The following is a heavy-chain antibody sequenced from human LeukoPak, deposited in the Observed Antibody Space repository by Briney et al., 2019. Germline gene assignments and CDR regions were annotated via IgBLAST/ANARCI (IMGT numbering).Heavy chain of an antibody. CDR1: GYTFTNFG. CDR3: ARDHSSSSQLFDY. J-gene: IGHJ4*02. CDR2: ISVYNGNT. Sequence: ASVKVSCKASGYTFTNFGVSWVRQAPGRGLEWMGWISVYNGNTNFAQKLQGRFTMTTDTSTTTSYMELRNLRSDDTAVYYCARDHSSSSQLFDYWGQGTLVTVSS. D-gene: IGHD6-13*01. V-gene: IGHV1-18*01.